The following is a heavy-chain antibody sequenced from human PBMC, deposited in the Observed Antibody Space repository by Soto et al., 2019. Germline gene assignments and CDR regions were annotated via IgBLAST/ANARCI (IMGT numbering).Heavy chain of an antibody. CDR2: IYPGDSDT. V-gene: IGHV5-51*01. J-gene: IGHJ4*02. CDR1: GYRFIDYW. Sequence: EVQLVQSGAEVKKPGESLKISCKGSGYRFIDYWIGWVRQMPGKGLEWMGIIYPGDSDTKYTPSFQGQVTISADKSVSTAYMQLSSMRASDTAMYSCVSRYYDTSGPTVDYWGQGTLVTVSS. CDR3: VSRYYDTSGPTVDY. D-gene: IGHD3-22*01.